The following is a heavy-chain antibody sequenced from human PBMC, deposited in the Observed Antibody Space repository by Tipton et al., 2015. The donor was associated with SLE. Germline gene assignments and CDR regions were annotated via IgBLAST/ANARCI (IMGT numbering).Heavy chain of an antibody. CDR1: GEALSGQH. V-gene: IGHV4-34*10. CDR3: ARLNVGYSYGSYYFDY. J-gene: IGHJ4*02. Sequence: GEALSGQHWTWIRQSPGKGLEWIGEIDYYGKSEYNPSLKSRVTMTMDTSENQFSLKLSSVTAADTAVYYCARLNVGYSYGSYYFDYWGQGTLVTVSS. D-gene: IGHD5-18*01. CDR2: IDYYGKS.